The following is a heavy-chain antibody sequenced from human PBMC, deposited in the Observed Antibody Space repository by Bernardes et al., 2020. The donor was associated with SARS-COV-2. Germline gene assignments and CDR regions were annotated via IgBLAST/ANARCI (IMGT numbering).Heavy chain of an antibody. CDR2: IYPGDSDT. Sequence: GESLKISCKGSGYSFTSYWIGWVRQMPGKGLEWMGIIYPGDSDTRYRPSFQGQVTISADKSISTAYLQWSSLKASDTAMYYCARPRIGYDSSGYLYYDYGMDVWGQGTTITVSS. D-gene: IGHD3-22*01. J-gene: IGHJ6*02. V-gene: IGHV5-51*01. CDR1: GYSFTSYW. CDR3: ARPRIGYDSSGYLYYDYGMDV.